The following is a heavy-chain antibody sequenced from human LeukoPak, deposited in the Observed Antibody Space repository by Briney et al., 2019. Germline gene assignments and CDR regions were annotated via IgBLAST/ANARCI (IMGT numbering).Heavy chain of an antibody. D-gene: IGHD6-13*01. CDR3: TCIAPTEEY. J-gene: IGHJ4*02. Sequence: GGSLRLSCAPSGFTLTSYAMSWVRQTPGKGLEWVSAISGSGGSTYYADSVKGRFTISRDNSKNTMYLQMNSLRGDDTAIYYCTCIAPTEEYWGQGTLVTVAS. CDR2: ISGSGGST. V-gene: IGHV3-23*01. CDR1: GFTLTSYA.